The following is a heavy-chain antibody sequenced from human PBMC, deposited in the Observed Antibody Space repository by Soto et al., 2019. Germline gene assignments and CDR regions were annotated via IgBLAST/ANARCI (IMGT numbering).Heavy chain of an antibody. CDR2: ISSSGSTI. CDR1: GFTFSDYY. J-gene: IGHJ4*02. CDR3: AREGILTGYYPSFFDY. V-gene: IGHV3-11*01. D-gene: IGHD3-9*01. Sequence: PXXSLRLSCAASGFTFSDYYMRWILQAPGKGLEWVSYISSSGSTIYYADSVKGRFTISRDNAKNPLYLQMNSLRAEDTAVYYCAREGILTGYYPSFFDYWGQGTLVTVSS.